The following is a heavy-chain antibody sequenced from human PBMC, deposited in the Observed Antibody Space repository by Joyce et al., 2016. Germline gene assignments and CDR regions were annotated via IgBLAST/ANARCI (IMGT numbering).Heavy chain of an antibody. CDR2: IIPFFGAA. J-gene: IGHJ6*02. CDR1: GGDFSNYT. V-gene: IGHV1-69*12. Sequence: QVLLAQSGAAVKRPGSSLRVSCKSSGGDFSNYTVNWVRQAPGQRLEWMGGIIPFFGAAKYAEDFQGRVTLTADQSTRTAYLELSSLTSADTAVYYCARGGTSSDHYFFYTLDVWGPGTTVIVSS. CDR3: ARGGTSSDHYFFYTLDV. D-gene: IGHD1-14*01.